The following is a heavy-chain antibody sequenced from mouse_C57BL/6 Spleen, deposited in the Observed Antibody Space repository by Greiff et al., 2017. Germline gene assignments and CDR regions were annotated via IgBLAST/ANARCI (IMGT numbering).Heavy chain of an antibody. V-gene: IGHV2-2*01. CDR2: IWSGGST. J-gene: IGHJ2*01. D-gene: IGHD1-1*01. CDR3: ARGSSFLYYFDY. Sequence: QVQLQQSGPGPVQPSQSLSITCTVSGFSLTSYGVHWVRQSPGKGLEWLGVIWSGGSTDYNAAFISRLSISKDNSKSQVFFKMNSLQADDTAIYYCARGSSFLYYFDYWGQGTTLIVSS. CDR1: GFSLTSYG.